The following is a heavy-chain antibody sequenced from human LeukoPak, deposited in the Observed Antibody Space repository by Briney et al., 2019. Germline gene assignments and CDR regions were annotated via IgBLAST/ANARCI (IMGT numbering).Heavy chain of an antibody. CDR3: ARSRGPNTFGGVHDY. Sequence: GGSLRLSCAASGFTFVSYAMSWVRQAPGKGLEWVSTIGSSGRTTYYADSVKGRFTISRDNSKNTLYLQMNSLRAEDTAVYYCARSRGPNTFGGVHDYWGQGTLVTVSS. J-gene: IGHJ4*02. V-gene: IGHV3-23*01. D-gene: IGHD3-16*01. CDR2: IGSSGRTT. CDR1: GFTFVSYA.